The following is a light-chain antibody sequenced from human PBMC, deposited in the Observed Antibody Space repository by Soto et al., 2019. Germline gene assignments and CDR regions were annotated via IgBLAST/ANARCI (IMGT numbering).Light chain of an antibody. V-gene: IGKV3-20*01. CDR2: GVS. CDR1: QSVSTTY. CDR3: HQYGRSPCP. J-gene: IGKJ1*01. Sequence: EIVLTQSPGTLSLSPGERVTLSCRASQSVSTTYLAWYQQKPDQAPRLLIYGVSSRATGIPDTFSGSGSGTDFTLTISRLGHEDLAVYYCHQYGRSPCPFGQGTKVEIK.